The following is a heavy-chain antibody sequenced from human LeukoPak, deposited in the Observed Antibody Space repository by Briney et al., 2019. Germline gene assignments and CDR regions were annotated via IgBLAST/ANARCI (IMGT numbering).Heavy chain of an antibody. CDR1: GFTFSTYA. Sequence: GGSLRLSCAASGFTFSTYAMSWVRQAPGKGLEWVSTIDVGTSTTFYADSVKGRFAIFRDNSKNTVYLQMNSLRADDTAVYFCAKTGQFDYWGQGTLVTVSS. CDR2: IDVGTSTT. CDR3: AKTGQFDY. V-gene: IGHV3-23*01. J-gene: IGHJ4*02. D-gene: IGHD1-14*01.